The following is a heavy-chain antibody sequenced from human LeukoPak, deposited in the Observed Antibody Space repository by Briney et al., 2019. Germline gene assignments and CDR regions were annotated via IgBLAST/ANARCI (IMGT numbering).Heavy chain of an antibody. Sequence: PSETLSLTCTVSGGSISSYYWSWIRQPPGAGLEWIGYIYYSGSTNYNPSLKSRVTISVDTSKNQFSLKLNSVTAADTAVYYCAREGVYYYVSSGSGGAFDIWGQGTMVSVS. CDR3: AREGVYYYVSSGSGGAFDI. J-gene: IGHJ3*02. D-gene: IGHD3-22*01. CDR2: IYYSGST. CDR1: GGSISSYY. V-gene: IGHV4-59*01.